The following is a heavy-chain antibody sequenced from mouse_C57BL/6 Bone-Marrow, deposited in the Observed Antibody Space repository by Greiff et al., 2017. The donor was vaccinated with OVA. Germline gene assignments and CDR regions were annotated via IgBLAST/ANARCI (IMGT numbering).Heavy chain of an antibody. J-gene: IGHJ1*03. V-gene: IGHV5-17*01. Sequence: EVMLVESGGGLVKPGGSLKLSCAASGFTFSDYGMHWVRQAPEKGLEWVAYISSGSSTIYYADTVKGRFTISRDNAKNTLFLQMTSLRSEDTAMYYCARPRGSSYWYFDVWGTGTTVTVSA. CDR2: ISSGSSTI. CDR3: ARPRGSSYWYFDV. CDR1: GFTFSDYG. D-gene: IGHD1-1*01.